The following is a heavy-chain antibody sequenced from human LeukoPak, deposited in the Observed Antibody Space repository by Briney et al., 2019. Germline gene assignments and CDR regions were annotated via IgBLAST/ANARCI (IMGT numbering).Heavy chain of an antibody. CDR1: GYTFTYYY. CDR3: ARISYNIRYRDAFDI. CDR2: INPNSGGT. Sequence: ASVKVSCKASGYTFTYYYMHWVRQAPGQGLEWMGWINPNSGGTNYAQKFQGRVTMTRDTSISTAYMELSRLRSDDTAVYYCARISYNIRYRDAFDIWGQGTMVTVSS. V-gene: IGHV1-2*02. J-gene: IGHJ3*02. D-gene: IGHD2-8*01.